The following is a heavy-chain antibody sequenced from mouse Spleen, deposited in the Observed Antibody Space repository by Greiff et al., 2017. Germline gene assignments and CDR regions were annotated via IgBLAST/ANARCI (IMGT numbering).Heavy chain of an antibody. CDR2: ISNGGGST. Sequence: DVKLVESGGGLVQPGGSLKLSCAASGFTFSDYYMYWVRQTPEKRLEWVAYISNGGGSTYYPDTVKGRFTISRDNAKNTLYLQMSRLKSEDTAMYYCARRDYDVGYYFDYWGQGTTLTVSS. J-gene: IGHJ2*01. D-gene: IGHD2-4*01. CDR3: ARRDYDVGYYFDY. CDR1: GFTFSDYY. V-gene: IGHV5-12*01.